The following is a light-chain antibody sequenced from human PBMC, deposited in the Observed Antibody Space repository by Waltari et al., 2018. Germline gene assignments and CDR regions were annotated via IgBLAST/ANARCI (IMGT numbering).Light chain of an antibody. V-gene: IGLV3-21*04. J-gene: IGLJ1*01. CDR2: YDR. Sequence: SYVVTQPPSVSVAPGETATITCGDHNIGTYSVHWYQQKAGQAPVLVIFYDRDRPSGIPDRFSGSNSGNTATLTISRVEAGDEARYYCHVWHPHVDPGVFGTGTEVTVL. CDR3: HVWHPHVDPGV. CDR1: NIGTYS.